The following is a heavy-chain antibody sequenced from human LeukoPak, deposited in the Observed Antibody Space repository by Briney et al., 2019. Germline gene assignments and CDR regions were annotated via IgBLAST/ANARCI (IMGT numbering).Heavy chain of an antibody. Sequence: GGSLTLSCAASGFTFDDYAIHWLRQPPGKGLGSVSLISGVGGSTYYADSVKGRFTISRDNSKNTLYLQMNSLRAEDTAVYYCASYDYVWGSPFDYWGQGTLVTVSS. CDR2: ISGVGGST. CDR3: ASYDYVWGSPFDY. CDR1: GFTFDDYA. V-gene: IGHV3-43*02. D-gene: IGHD3-16*01. J-gene: IGHJ4*02.